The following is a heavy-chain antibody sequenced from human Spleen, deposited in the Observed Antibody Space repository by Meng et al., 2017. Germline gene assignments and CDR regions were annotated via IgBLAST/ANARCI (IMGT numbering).Heavy chain of an antibody. Sequence: QVQLVESGGGVVQPWRSLRLSCAASGFTFSSYAMHWVRQAPGKGLEWVAVISKDGTNKYYGDSVKGRFTISRDNSKNTLYLQMNSLRAEDTAVYYCAKDNHYWGQGTLVTVSS. CDR2: ISKDGTNK. CDR3: AKDNHY. D-gene: IGHD1-14*01. CDR1: GFTFSSYA. V-gene: IGHV3-30*18. J-gene: IGHJ4*02.